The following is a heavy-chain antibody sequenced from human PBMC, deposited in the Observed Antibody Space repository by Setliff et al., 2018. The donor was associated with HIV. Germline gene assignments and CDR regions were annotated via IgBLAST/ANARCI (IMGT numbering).Heavy chain of an antibody. CDR2: IKQDGSEK. D-gene: IGHD3-22*01. Sequence: PGGSLRLSCAASGFTFSSYWMSWVRQAPGKGLEWVANIKQDGSEKYYADSVKGRSTISRDNSNKTLYLQMNSLRAEDTAVYYCAKGVPYYDSSNGHYFDYWGQGTLVTVSS. V-gene: IGHV3-7*03. CDR1: GFTFSSYW. CDR3: AKGVPYYDSSNGHYFDY. J-gene: IGHJ4*02.